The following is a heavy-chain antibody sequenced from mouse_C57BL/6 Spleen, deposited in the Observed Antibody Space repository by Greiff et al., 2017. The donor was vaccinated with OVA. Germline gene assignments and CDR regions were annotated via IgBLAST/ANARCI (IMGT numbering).Heavy chain of an antibody. CDR3: ARRIYDGSYAMDY. CDR2: IYPGSGNT. V-gene: IGHV1-66*01. J-gene: IGHJ4*01. D-gene: IGHD2-3*01. Sequence: QVQLQQSGPELVKPGASVKISCKASGYSFTSYYIHWVKQRPGQGLEWIGWIYPGSGNTKYNEKFKGKATLTADTSSSTAYMQLSSLTSEDSAVYYCARRIYDGSYAMDYWGQGTSVTVSS. CDR1: GYSFTSYY.